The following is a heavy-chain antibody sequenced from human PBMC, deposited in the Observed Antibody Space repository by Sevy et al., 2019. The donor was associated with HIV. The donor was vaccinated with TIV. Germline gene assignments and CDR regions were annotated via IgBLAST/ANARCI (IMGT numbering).Heavy chain of an antibody. J-gene: IGHJ4*02. CDR3: ATIDTVGSLAY. CDR1: GFNFRNVW. V-gene: IGHV3-15*01. CDR2: IKSNTDGGTT. Sequence: GGYLRLSCAASGFNFRNVWMSWVRQAPGKGLEWIGLIKSNTDGGTTEYGAPVKGGITISRDDSKNTLFLQVNSLKADDTALYYCATIDTVGSLAYWGRGTLVTVSS. D-gene: IGHD2-15*01.